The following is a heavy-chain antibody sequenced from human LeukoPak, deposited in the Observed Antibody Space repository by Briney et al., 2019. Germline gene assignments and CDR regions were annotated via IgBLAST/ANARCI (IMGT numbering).Heavy chain of an antibody. Sequence: GESLKISCKGSGYSFTDYRIGWVRQMPGKGLEWMGIISPGDSYVKYSPSFQGHVTIFADKSITSAYLQWSSLEASDTAIYYCTRHGDGFRYWGQGTLVTVSS. CDR3: TRHGDGFRY. V-gene: IGHV5-51*01. CDR2: ISPGDSYV. D-gene: IGHD2-21*02. CDR1: GYSFTDYR. J-gene: IGHJ4*02.